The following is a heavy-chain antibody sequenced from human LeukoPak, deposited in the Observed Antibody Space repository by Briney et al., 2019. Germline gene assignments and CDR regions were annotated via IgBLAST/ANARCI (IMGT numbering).Heavy chain of an antibody. CDR1: GFTFSSYE. CDR2: ISSSGSTI. J-gene: IGHJ4*02. V-gene: IGHV3-48*03. Sequence: GGSLRLSCAASGFTFSSYEMNWVRQAPGKGLEWVSYISSSGSTIYYADSVKGRFTISRDNAKNSLYLQMNSLRAEDTAVYYCAREMTTVVTPSSYFDYWGQGTLVTVSS. CDR3: AREMTTVVTPSSYFDY. D-gene: IGHD4-23*01.